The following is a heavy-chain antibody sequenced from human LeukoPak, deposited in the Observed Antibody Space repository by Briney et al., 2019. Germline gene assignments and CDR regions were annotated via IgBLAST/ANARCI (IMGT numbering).Heavy chain of an antibody. CDR2: ISTGDTAI. V-gene: IGHV3-11*01. CDR1: GFTFSDHY. J-gene: IGHJ4*02. CDR3: ARAHYYFGSRHPYYFDS. Sequence: GGSLRLSCAASGFTFSDHYMSWIHQAPGKGLEWISYISTGDTAIFYADSVKGRFTISRDNAKDSLYLQMSSLRAEDTAVYYCARAHYYFGSRHPYYFDSWGQGTLVTVSS. D-gene: IGHD3-10*01.